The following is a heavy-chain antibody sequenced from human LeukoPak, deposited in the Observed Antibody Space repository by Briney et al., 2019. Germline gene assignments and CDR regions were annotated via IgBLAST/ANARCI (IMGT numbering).Heavy chain of an antibody. D-gene: IGHD6-19*01. CDR3: ARDSSGWYSFDY. CDR1: GFTFSSYG. V-gene: IGHV3-53*01. J-gene: IGHJ4*02. CDR2: IYSGGST. Sequence: GRSLRLSCAASGFTFSSYGMHWVRQAPGKGLEWVSVIYSGGSTYYADSVKGRFTISRDNSKNTLYLQMNSLRAEDTAVYYCARDSSGWYSFDYWGQGTLVTVSS.